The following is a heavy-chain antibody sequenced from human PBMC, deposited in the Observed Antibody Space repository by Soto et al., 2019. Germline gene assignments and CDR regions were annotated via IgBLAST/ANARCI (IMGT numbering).Heavy chain of an antibody. CDR2: ISSSGVTV. CDR3: ASGSGVVLTATFDY. CDR1: GFTFSSYK. V-gene: IGHV3-48*03. Sequence: EVQLVESGGGLVQPGGSLRLSCAASGFTFSSYKMNWVRQTPGKGLEWVSYISSSGVTVYYADSVKGRFTISRDNAKNSVSLQMNSLRVDDTAVYYCASGSGVVLTATFDYWGQGTLVTVSS. D-gene: IGHD2-21*02. J-gene: IGHJ4*02.